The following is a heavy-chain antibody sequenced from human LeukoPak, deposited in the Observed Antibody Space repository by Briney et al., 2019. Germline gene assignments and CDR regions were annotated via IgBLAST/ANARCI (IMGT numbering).Heavy chain of an antibody. CDR1: GGSISTYY. J-gene: IGHJ4*02. D-gene: IGHD1-20*01. V-gene: IGHV4-59*08. CDR2: IYYTGST. CDR3: ARVITATTREDS. Sequence: SETLSLTCTVSGGSISTYYWSWIRQPPGKGLEWIGYIYYTGSTYYNPSLKSRVTMAVGTSKNQFSLKLISVTAADTAVYYCARVITATTREDSWGQGTLVTVSS.